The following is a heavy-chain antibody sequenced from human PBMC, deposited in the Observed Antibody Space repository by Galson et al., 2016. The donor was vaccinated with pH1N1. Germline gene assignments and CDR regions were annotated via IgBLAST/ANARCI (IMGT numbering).Heavy chain of an antibody. J-gene: IGHJ4*02. Sequence: SLRLSCAGSGFTFSSYWMHWVRQAPGKGLEWVANINQDGSQKYYVDSVKGLFTISRDNAKNSLYLQMNSLRAEDTAVYYCVRAVGAMEAYWGQGTLVTVSS. CDR2: INQDGSQK. CDR3: VRAVGAMEAY. V-gene: IGHV3-7*04. CDR1: GFTFSSYW. D-gene: IGHD2-15*01.